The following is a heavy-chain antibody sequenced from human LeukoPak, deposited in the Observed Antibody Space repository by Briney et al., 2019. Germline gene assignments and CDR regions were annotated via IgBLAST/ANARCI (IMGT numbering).Heavy chain of an antibody. CDR3: ANSPFWSGYSPRDY. CDR1: GFTFSSYE. CDR2: ISSSGSTI. J-gene: IGHJ4*02. V-gene: IGHV3-48*03. D-gene: IGHD3-3*01. Sequence: PGGSLRLSCAASGFTFSSYEMNWVRQAPGKGLVWVSYISSSGSTIYYAGSVKGRFTISRDNAKNSLYLQMNSLRAEDTAVYYCANSPFWSGYSPRDYWGQGTLVTVSS.